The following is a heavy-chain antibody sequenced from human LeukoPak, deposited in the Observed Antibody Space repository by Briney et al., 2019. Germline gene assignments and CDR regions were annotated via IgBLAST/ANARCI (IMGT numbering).Heavy chain of an antibody. CDR3: ARDSLVGYYYYYYMDV. J-gene: IGHJ6*03. Sequence: GGSLRLSCAASGFTVSSNYMSWVRQAPGKGLEWVSVIYSGGSTYYADSVKGRFTISRDNSKNTLYLQMNSLRAEDTAVYYCARDSLVGYYYYYYMDVWGKGTTVTVSS. V-gene: IGHV3-53*01. CDR1: GFTVSSNY. CDR2: IYSGGST.